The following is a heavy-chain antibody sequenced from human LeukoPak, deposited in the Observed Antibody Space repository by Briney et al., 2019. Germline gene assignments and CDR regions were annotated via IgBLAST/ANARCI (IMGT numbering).Heavy chain of an antibody. D-gene: IGHD2-2*02. CDR3: ARGGAAYCSSTSCYTGGAFDI. CDR2: IIPILGIA. Sequence: ASVKVSCKASGGTFSSYAISGVRQAPGQGLEWMGRIIPILGIANYAQKFQGRVTITADKSTSTAYMELSSLRSEDTAVYYCARGGAAYCSSTSCYTGGAFDIWGQGTMVTVSS. J-gene: IGHJ3*02. V-gene: IGHV1-69*04. CDR1: GGTFSSYA.